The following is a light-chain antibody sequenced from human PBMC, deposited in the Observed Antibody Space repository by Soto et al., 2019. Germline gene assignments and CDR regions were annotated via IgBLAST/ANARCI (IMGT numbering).Light chain of an antibody. CDR1: QSVSSSY. V-gene: IGKV3-20*01. CDR2: AAS. CDR3: QQYGTSPQT. Sequence: EILLTQSPGTLSLSPGERATLSCRASQSVSSSYLAWYQQKPGQAPRLLIYAASSRATGTPDRFSGSGSGTDFTLTVSRLEPEDFAVYYCQQYGTSPQTFGQGTKVAIK. J-gene: IGKJ1*01.